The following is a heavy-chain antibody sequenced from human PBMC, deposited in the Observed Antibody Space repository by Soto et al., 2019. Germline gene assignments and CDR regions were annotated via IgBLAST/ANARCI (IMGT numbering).Heavy chain of an antibody. V-gene: IGHV1-18*04. J-gene: IGHJ4*02. Sequence: QVQLVQSVAEVKKPGASVKFSCKASGYTFTSYGITWVRQAPGQGLEWMGGINAYNGNTNYAQKLQGRVNMTTDTSTSTAYMELRSLRSDDTAVYFCARGARSGWYDFDYWGQGTLVTVSS. CDR1: GYTFTSYG. CDR3: ARGARSGWYDFDY. CDR2: INAYNGNT. D-gene: IGHD6-19*01.